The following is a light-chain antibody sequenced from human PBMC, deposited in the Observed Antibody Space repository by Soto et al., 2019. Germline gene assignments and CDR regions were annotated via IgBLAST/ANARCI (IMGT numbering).Light chain of an antibody. CDR3: QQYNSYSEA. CDR2: AAS. CDR1: QSISSY. V-gene: IGKV1-39*01. Sequence: DIQMTQSPSSLSASVGDRVTITCRASQSISSYLNWYQQKPGKAPKLLIYAASSLQSGVPSRFSGSGSGTDFTLTISSLQTEDFATYYCQQYNSYSEAFGKGTKV. J-gene: IGKJ1*01.